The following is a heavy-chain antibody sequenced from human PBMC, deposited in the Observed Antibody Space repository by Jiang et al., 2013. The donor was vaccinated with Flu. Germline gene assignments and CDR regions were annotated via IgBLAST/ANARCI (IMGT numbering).Heavy chain of an antibody. Sequence: TLSLTCAVSGGSISSGGYSWSWIRQPPGKGLEWIGYIFHTGYTYYNPSLKSRVTLSVDNSKNQFSLKLTSVTAADTAVYYCARYCSGGSCGPSWWWFDPWGQGTLVTVSS. CDR3: ARYCSGGSCGPSWWWFDP. J-gene: IGHJ5*02. V-gene: IGHV4-30-2*01. CDR1: GGSISSGGYS. CDR2: IFHTGYT. D-gene: IGHD2-15*01.